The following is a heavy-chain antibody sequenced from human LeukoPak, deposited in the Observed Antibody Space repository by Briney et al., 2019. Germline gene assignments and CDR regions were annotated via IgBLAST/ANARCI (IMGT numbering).Heavy chain of an antibody. V-gene: IGHV3-11*01. CDR1: GFTFGVYY. CDR3: AREHWAAPDH. D-gene: IGHD3-16*01. CDR2: ISPTGDII. Sequence: GGSLRLSCAASGFTFGVYYKTWIRQAPGRGLEPLSFISPTGDIIKYVDSVKGRFTISRDNAKSSMYLEMNSQRAEDTAVYYCAREHWAAPDHWGQGTLVTVSP. J-gene: IGHJ4*02.